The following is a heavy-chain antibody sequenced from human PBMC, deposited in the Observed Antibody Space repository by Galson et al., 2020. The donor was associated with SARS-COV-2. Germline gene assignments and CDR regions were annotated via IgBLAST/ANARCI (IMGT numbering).Heavy chain of an antibody. D-gene: IGHD5-18*01. CDR2: IYYSGST. CDR1: GGSISSGGYY. Sequence: SETLSLTCTVSGGSISSGGYYWNWIRQHTGKGLEWIGYIYYSGSTYYNPSHKSRVTISVDTSKNQFSLKLSSVTAADTAVYYCARGLSGYSYGAPYNWFDPWGQGTLVTVSS. J-gene: IGHJ5*02. CDR3: ARGLSGYSYGAPYNWFDP. V-gene: IGHV4-31*03.